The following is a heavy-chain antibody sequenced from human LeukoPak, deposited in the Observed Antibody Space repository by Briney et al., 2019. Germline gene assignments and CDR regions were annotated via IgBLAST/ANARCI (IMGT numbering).Heavy chain of an antibody. CDR1: GGSISSYY. V-gene: IGHV4-59*01. J-gene: IGHJ3*02. CDR3: ARDREMRGSYDPDAFDI. CDR2: IYYSGST. Sequence: SETLSLTCTVSGGSISSYYWSWIRQPPGKGLEWIGYIYYSGSTNYNPSLKSRVTISVDTSKNQFSLKLSSVTAADTAVYYCARDREMRGSYDPDAFDIWGQGTMVTVSS. D-gene: IGHD1-26*01.